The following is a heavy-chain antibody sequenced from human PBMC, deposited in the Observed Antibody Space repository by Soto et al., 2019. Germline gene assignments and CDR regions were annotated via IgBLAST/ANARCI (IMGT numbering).Heavy chain of an antibody. Sequence: SETLSLTCAVYGGSFSGYYWSWIRQPPGKGLEWIGEINHSGSTNYNPSLNSRVTISVDTSKNQFSLRLSSVTAADTALYYCTRATYSGSPIDHWGPGTLVTVSS. D-gene: IGHD1-26*01. CDR3: TRATYSGSPIDH. CDR2: INHSGST. CDR1: GGSFSGYY. V-gene: IGHV4-34*01. J-gene: IGHJ4*02.